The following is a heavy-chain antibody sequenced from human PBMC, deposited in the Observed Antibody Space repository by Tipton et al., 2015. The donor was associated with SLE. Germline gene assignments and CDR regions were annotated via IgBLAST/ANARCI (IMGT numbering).Heavy chain of an antibody. CDR2: IYYSGST. V-gene: IGHV4-39*07. CDR1: GGSISSSSYY. J-gene: IGHJ4*02. Sequence: TLSLTCTVSGGSISSSSYYFGWIRQSPGKGLEWIGSIYYSGSTFYNPSLKSRVTFSVDTSKNQFSLKLSSVTAADTAVYYCARAPTWQYCYDYWGQGTLVTVSS. CDR3: ARAPTWQYCYDY. D-gene: IGHD5-24*01.